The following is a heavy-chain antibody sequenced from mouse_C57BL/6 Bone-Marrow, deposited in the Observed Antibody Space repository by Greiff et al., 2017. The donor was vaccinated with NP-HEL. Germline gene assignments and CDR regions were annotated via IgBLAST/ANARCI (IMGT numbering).Heavy chain of an antibody. CDR1: GFSLSTFGMG. V-gene: IGHV8-8*01. CDR3: ARIGTMVTTTDWYFDV. CDR2: IWWDDDK. D-gene: IGHD2-2*01. J-gene: IGHJ1*03. Sequence: QVTLKECGPGILQPSQTLSLTCSFSGFSLSTFGMGVGWIRQPSGKGLEWLAHIWWDDDKYYNPALKSRLTISKDTSKNQVFLKIANVDTADTATYYCARIGTMVTTTDWYFDVWGTGTTVTVSS.